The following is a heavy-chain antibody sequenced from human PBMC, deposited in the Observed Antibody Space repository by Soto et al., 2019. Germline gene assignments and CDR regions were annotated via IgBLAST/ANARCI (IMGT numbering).Heavy chain of an antibody. Sequence: SETLSLTCTVSGGSISSSSYYWGWIRQPPGKGLEWIGSIYYSGSTYYNPSLKSRVTISVDTSKNQFSLKLSSVTAADTAVYYCARLHTDYYYYMDVWGKGTTVTSP. CDR1: GGSISSSSYY. J-gene: IGHJ6*03. CDR2: IYYSGST. CDR3: ARLHTDYYYYMDV. V-gene: IGHV4-39*01.